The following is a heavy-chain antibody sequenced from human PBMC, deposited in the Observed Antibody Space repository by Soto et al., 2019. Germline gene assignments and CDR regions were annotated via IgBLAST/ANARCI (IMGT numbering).Heavy chain of an antibody. CDR3: ARDPNFSLTFHYYGMDV. V-gene: IGHV1-46*01. Sequence: QVQLVQSGAEVKKPGASVKISCKASGYTFTTYYVHWVRQAPGQGLEWMGIINPDTGSTSSAQNFRGRVSVTRDTSTSTVNMELYSLSYDDTAVYYCARDPNFSLTFHYYGMDVWGRGTTVTVSS. CDR2: INPDTGST. J-gene: IGHJ6*02. CDR1: GYTFTTYY.